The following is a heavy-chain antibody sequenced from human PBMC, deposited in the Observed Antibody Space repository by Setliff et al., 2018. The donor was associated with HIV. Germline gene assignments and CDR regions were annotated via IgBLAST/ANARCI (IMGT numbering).Heavy chain of an antibody. CDR2: ISGYNGKT. Sequence: ASVKVSCKASGYTFTIYGITWVRQAPGQGLEWMGWISGYNGKTNYAQKYQDRVTMTTNISTSMAYMEVRGLTSDDTAVYYCARRVIAVPGTDDAFDIWAPGQWSP. D-gene: IGHD6-19*01. CDR1: GYTFTIYG. V-gene: IGHV1-18*01. CDR3: ARRVIAVPGTDDAFDI. J-gene: IGHJ3*02.